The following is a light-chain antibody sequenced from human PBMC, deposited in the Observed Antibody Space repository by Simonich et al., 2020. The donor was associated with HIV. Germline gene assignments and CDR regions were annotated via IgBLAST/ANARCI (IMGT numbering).Light chain of an antibody. Sequence: DIQMTQSSSILSASVGDRVTITCRASQSISSWVAWYQQKPGTAPKLLIYKASSLESAVPSRFSGSGSGTEFTLTISSLQPDDFATYYCQQYNSYQYTFGQGTKLEIK. CDR3: QQYNSYQYT. J-gene: IGKJ2*01. V-gene: IGKV1-5*03. CDR1: QSISSW. CDR2: KAS.